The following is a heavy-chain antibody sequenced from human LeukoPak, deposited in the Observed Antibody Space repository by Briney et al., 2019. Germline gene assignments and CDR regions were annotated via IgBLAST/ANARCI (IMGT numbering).Heavy chain of an antibody. CDR3: AREAPGIAAAGNWFDP. Sequence: SETLSLTCTVSGGSVSSYYWSWIRQPPGKGLEWIGYIYYSGSTNYNPSLKSRVTISVDTSKNQFSLKLSSVTAADTAVYYCAREAPGIAAAGNWFDPWGQGTLVTVSS. J-gene: IGHJ5*02. D-gene: IGHD6-13*01. CDR2: IYYSGST. V-gene: IGHV4-59*02. CDR1: GGSVSSYY.